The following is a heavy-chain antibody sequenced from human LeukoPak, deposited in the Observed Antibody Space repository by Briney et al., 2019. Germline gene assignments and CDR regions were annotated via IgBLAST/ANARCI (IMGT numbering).Heavy chain of an antibody. J-gene: IGHJ3*02. D-gene: IGHD3-22*01. Sequence: ASVKVSCKASGYTFTNYGITWVRQAPGQGLEWMGWISAYNGNTNYAQKLQGRITMTTDTSTTTAYMELRSLGSDDTAVYYCARRSTHFYDTNGLNDAFDMWGQGTMVTVSS. CDR2: ISAYNGNT. V-gene: IGHV1-18*01. CDR3: ARRSTHFYDTNGLNDAFDM. CDR1: GYTFTNYG.